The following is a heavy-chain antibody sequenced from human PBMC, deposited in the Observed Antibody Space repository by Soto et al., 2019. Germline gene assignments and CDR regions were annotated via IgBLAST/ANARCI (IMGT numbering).Heavy chain of an antibody. Sequence: GASVKVSCKASGYTFTSYSVTWVRQAPGQGLQRMGWVSAFNGNTGYAQKFQGRVTMTRNTSISTAYMELSSQRSEDTAVYYCARGYSGYDYAMIVPSFDYYYYYGMDVWGQGTTVTVSS. CDR2: VSAFNGNT. D-gene: IGHD5-12*01. J-gene: IGHJ6*02. CDR3: ARGYSGYDYAMIVPSFDYYYYYGMDV. CDR1: GYTFTSYS. V-gene: IGHV1-8*01.